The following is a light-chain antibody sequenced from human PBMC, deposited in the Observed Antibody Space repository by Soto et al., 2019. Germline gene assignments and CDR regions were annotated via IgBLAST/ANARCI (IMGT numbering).Light chain of an antibody. CDR3: QQSYSLPLT. CDR1: QSISSS. J-gene: IGKJ4*02. CDR2: AAS. V-gene: IGKV1-39*01. Sequence: DIKMTQSPSSLSASVGDRVTIPCRARQSISSSLNWYQQKPGKAPKVMIYAASTLQSEVPSRFSGSGSGTDFTLTISSLQPEDFATYYCQQSYSLPLTFGGGTKVEIK.